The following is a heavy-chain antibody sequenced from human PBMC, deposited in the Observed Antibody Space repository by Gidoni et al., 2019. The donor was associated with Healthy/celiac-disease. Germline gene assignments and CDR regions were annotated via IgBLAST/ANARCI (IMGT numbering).Heavy chain of an antibody. CDR3: AKDRFARVGVFFDY. J-gene: IGHJ4*02. D-gene: IGHD3-16*01. V-gene: IGHV3-30*18. Sequence: QVQLVESGGGVVQPGRSLRLSCAASGFTFSSYGMHWVRQAPGKGLEWVAVISYDGSNKYYADSVKGRFTISRDNSKNTLYLQMNSLRAEDTAVYYCAKDRFARVGVFFDYWGQGTLVTVSS. CDR1: GFTFSSYG. CDR2: ISYDGSNK.